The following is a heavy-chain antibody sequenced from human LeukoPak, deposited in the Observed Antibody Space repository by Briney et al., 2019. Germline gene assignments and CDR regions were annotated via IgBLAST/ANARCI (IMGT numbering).Heavy chain of an antibody. CDR2: IHSGGST. CDR3: ATDSDYYDTSGYLY. V-gene: IGHV3-66*01. J-gene: IGHJ4*02. CDR1: GFTVSSNY. Sequence: PGGSLRLSCAASGFTVSSNYMSWVRQAPGKGPEWVSVIHSGGSTYYADSVKGRFTISRDNSKNTLYLQMTSLRAEDTAVYYCATDSDYYDTSGYLYWGQGTLVTVSS. D-gene: IGHD3-22*01.